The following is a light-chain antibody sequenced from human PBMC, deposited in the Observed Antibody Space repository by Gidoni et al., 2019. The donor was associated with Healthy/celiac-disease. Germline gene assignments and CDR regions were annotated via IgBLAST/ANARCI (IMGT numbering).Light chain of an antibody. CDR2: RNN. CDR3: AAWDDSLNGPV. Sequence: HSVLPHPPSASGTPVHRVTISCSGSTYNIGSNTVNWYQQRPGTAPKLLIYRNNQRPSGVPDRVSGAKSGTSAAMAISGLQSEDEADYYGAAWDDSLNGPVFGGGTKLTVL. CDR1: TYNIGSNT. V-gene: IGLV1-44*01. J-gene: IGLJ3*02.